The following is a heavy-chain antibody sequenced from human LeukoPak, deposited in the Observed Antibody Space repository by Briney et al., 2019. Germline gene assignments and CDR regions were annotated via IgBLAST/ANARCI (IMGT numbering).Heavy chain of an antibody. D-gene: IGHD3-10*01. CDR1: GGTFSSYA. J-gene: IGHJ4*02. V-gene: IGHV1-69*04. CDR3: ARDRETYYYGSGSYRH. CDR2: IIPILGIA. Sequence: ASVKVSCKASGGTFSSYAISWVRQAPGQGLEWMGRIIPILGIADYAQKFQGRVTITADKSTGTAYMELSSLRSEDTAVYYCARDRETYYYGSGSYRHWGQGTLVTVSS.